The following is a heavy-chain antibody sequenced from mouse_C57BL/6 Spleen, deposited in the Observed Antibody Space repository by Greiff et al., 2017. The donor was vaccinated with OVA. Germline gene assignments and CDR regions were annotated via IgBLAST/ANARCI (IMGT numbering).Heavy chain of an antibody. CDR3: ARNIGTYWYFDV. Sequence: QVQLQQSGPGLVQPSQSLSITCTVSGFSLTSYGVHWVRQSPGKGLEWLGVIWSGGSTDYNAAFIPRLNISKDNSKSQVFFKMNSLKAEDSAIYYCARNIGTYWYFDVWGTGTTVTVSS. CDR2: IWSGGST. J-gene: IGHJ1*03. CDR1: GFSLTSYG. D-gene: IGHD4-1*01. V-gene: IGHV2-2*01.